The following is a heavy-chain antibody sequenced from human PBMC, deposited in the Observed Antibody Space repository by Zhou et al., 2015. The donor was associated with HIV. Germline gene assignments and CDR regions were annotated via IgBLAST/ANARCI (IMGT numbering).Heavy chain of an antibody. CDR2: VTDDASAT. Sequence: VQLVESGGGLVKPGGSLRLSCTGSEFSFSDYLMTWVRQAPGKGLEWVASVTDDASATYYVDSVKGRFTISRDNSKNSVFLQMGSLRVEDTAVYYCATDRRDGYGAYYYYGMDVWGQGTTVTVSS. J-gene: IGHJ6*02. CDR3: ATDRRDGYGAYYYYGMDV. V-gene: IGHV3-7*03. CDR1: EFSFSDYL. D-gene: IGHD5-24*01.